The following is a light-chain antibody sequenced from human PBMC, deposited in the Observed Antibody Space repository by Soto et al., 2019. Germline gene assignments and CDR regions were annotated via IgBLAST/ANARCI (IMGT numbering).Light chain of an antibody. CDR3: QQYYSTLWT. Sequence: DIVMTQSPDSLAVSLGERATINCKSSQSVLYSSNNKNYLAWYQQKPGQPPKLLIYWASTRESGVPDRFSGSGSVTDFTRNISSLQAEDVAVYYGQQYYSTLWTFGQGTKVEIK. V-gene: IGKV4-1*01. CDR1: QSVLYSSNNKNY. CDR2: WAS. J-gene: IGKJ1*01.